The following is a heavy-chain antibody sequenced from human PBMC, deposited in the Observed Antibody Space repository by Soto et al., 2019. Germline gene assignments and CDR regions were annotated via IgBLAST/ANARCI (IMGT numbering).Heavy chain of an antibody. J-gene: IGHJ4*02. CDR3: ARGQEGVVATH. D-gene: IGHD5-12*01. V-gene: IGHV4-34*01. CDR1: GGSLSGYY. CDR2: VKDGGHT. Sequence: QVQLQQWGAGLLKPSETLSLNCAVTGGSLSGYYWSWIRQPPGKGLEWIGEVKDGGHTNYSPSLRGRVTISSDTSNNQFSLRLNSMTAADTGVYYCARGQEGVVATHWDQGSLVTVSS.